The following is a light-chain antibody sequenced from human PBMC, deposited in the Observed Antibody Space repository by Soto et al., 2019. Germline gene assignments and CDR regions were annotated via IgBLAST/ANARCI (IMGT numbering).Light chain of an antibody. CDR2: GAS. CDR3: QQYNNWPRT. V-gene: IGKV3-15*01. CDR1: QSVSSN. Sequence: EIVMTQSPATLSLSPGERATLSCRASQSVSSNLAWYQQRPGQAPRLLIYGASTRATGIPARFTGSGSGTEFTLTITNLQSEDFAFYYCQQYNNWPRTFGRGTKVDIK. J-gene: IGKJ1*01.